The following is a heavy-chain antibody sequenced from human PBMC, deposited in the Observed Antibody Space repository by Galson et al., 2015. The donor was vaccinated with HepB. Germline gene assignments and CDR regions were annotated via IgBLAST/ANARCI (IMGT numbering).Heavy chain of an antibody. J-gene: IGHJ6*02. CDR1: GFTFEDYA. D-gene: IGHD3-10*01. CDR3: AQDLTYYYGSGSYFVGMDV. V-gene: IGHV3-9*01. Sequence: SLRLSCAVSGFTFEDYAMHWVRQVPGKGLEWVSGISWNSDFTGYADSVRGRFTISRDNTKYSLYLQMNSVRSEDTALYYCAQDLTYYYGSGSYFVGMDVWGQGTTVTIS. CDR2: ISWNSDFT.